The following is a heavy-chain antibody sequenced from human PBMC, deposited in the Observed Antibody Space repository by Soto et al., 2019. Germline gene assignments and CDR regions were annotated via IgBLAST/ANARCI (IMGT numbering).Heavy chain of an antibody. J-gene: IGHJ3*01. CDR3: ARVSRGVVGRGAFDL. V-gene: IGHV3-30-3*01. Sequence: QVKLVESGGGVVQPGRSLRLSCAAYGFTFSTYALHWVRQAPGEGLEWVALISYDGSNKNYTDSVKGRFTVSRDTSKRTLYLQMNSLRAEDTAVYYCARVSRGVVGRGAFDLWGQGTTVTVSS. CDR1: GFTFSTYA. D-gene: IGHD3-10*01. CDR2: ISYDGSNK.